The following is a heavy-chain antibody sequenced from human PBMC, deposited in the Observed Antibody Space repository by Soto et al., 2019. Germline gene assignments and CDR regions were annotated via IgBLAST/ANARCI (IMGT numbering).Heavy chain of an antibody. D-gene: IGHD2-21*01. V-gene: IGHV1-69*01. CDR2: ISPMFGKP. J-gene: IGHJ6*02. CDR1: GVSFSKNS. Sequence: QVQVAQSGAEVKKPGASVKVSCKTSGVSFSKNSISWVRQAPGQGLEWMGWISPMFGKPNYAQKFRGRVTIHADAPTGTPYMPLRDLRSKDTATYYCERGTRDFNTVNCATPQGSFYDGMDVWGQGTPVTVSS. CDR3: ERGTRDFNTVNCATPQGSFYDGMDV.